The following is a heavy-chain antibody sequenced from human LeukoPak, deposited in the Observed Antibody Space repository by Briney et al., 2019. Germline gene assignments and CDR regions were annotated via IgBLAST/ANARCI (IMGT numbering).Heavy chain of an antibody. J-gene: IGHJ4*02. Sequence: SGTLSLTCAVSGGSISSSNWWSWVRQPPGKGLEWIGEIYHSGSTNYNPSLKSRVTISVDKSKNQFSLKLSSVTAADTAVYYCARQGYSSSYSTRATAFDYWGQGTLVTVSS. CDR2: IYHSGST. V-gene: IGHV4-4*02. CDR1: GGSISSSNW. CDR3: ARQGYSSSYSTRATAFDY. D-gene: IGHD6-13*01.